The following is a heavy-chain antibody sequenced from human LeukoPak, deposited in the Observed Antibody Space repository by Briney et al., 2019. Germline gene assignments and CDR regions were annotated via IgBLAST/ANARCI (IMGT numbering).Heavy chain of an antibody. Sequence: GASVKVSCKASGYIFTNYYMYWVRQAPGQGREGMGIINPSGTTTYAQKFQGRVTMTRDTSTSTVYMELSSLRSEDKAVYSYARGLPDTFDFWGQGNLVTVSS. CDR3: ARGLPDTFDF. V-gene: IGHV1-46*03. CDR2: INPSGTT. J-gene: IGHJ4*02. CDR1: GYIFTNYY.